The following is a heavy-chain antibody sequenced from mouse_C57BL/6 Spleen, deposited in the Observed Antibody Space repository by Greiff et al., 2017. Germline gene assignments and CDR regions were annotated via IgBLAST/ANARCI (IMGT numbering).Heavy chain of an antibody. V-gene: IGHV5-4*01. D-gene: IGHD1-1*01. Sequence: EVQLVESGGGLVKPGGSLKLSCAASGFTFSSYAMSWVRQTPEKRLEWVATISDGGSYTYYPDNVKGRFTISRDNAKNNLYLQMSHLKSEDTAMYYCARDQRKSLYYYAMDYWGQGTSVTVSS. CDR3: ARDQRKSLYYYAMDY. CDR1: GFTFSSYA. CDR2: ISDGGSYT. J-gene: IGHJ4*01.